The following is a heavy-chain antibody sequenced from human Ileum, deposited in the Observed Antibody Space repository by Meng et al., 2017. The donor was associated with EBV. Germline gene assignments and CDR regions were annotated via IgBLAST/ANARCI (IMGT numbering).Heavy chain of an antibody. CDR2: IQHSGST. CDR3: ARAHPVVYFFDY. CDR1: GGSISSGGHS. J-gene: IGHJ4*02. D-gene: IGHD4-23*01. V-gene: IGHV4-30-2*01. Sequence: QLQLQESGSGLVKPSQTPSLTCAGSGGSISSGGHSWSWIWQPPGKGLEWIGDIQHSGSTYYNPSLKSRVTISVDRSRNQFSLKLSSVTAADTAVYYCARAHPVVYFFDYWGQGTLVTVSS.